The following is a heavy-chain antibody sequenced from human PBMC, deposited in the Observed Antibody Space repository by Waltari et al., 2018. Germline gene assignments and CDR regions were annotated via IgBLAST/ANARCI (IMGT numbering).Heavy chain of an antibody. J-gene: IGHJ6*02. D-gene: IGHD3-3*01. CDR1: GFTFSSYA. CDR3: ARGQAKYYDFWSGYPLSGYGMDV. Sequence: QVQLVESGGGVVQPGRSLRLSCAASGFTFSSYAMHWVPQAPGQGRERVAVISYDGSNKYYADSVKGRFTISRDNSKNTLYLQMNSLRAEDTAVYYCARGQAKYYDFWSGYPLSGYGMDVWGQGTTVTVSS. V-gene: IGHV3-30*01. CDR2: ISYDGSNK.